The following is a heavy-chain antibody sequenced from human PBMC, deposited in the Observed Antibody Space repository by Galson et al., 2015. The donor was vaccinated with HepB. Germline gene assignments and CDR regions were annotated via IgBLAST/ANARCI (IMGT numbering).Heavy chain of an antibody. D-gene: IGHD2-2*01. CDR1: GFTFSDSY. V-gene: IGHV3-11*01. CDR2: ISSSGETK. Sequence: SLRLSCAASGFTFSDSYMSWIRQAPGKGLEWVSYISSSGETKLSTDSVKGRITITRDKAKNTLNLQMNSKRAEDTAAYYCAGGPGVVVGPAGMAALDIWGQGTMGTVSS. J-gene: IGHJ3*02. CDR3: AGGPGVVVGPAGMAALDI.